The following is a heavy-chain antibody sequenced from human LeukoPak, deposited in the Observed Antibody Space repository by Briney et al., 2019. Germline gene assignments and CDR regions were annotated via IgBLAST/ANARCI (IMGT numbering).Heavy chain of an antibody. CDR2: IYTSGST. V-gene: IGHV4-4*07. CDR1: GGSISSYY. J-gene: IGHJ6*02. CDR3: ARENYGDSYHYYGMDV. D-gene: IGHD4-17*01. Sequence: SETLSLTCTVSGGSISSYYWSWIRQPAGKGLEWIGRIYTSGSTNYNPSLKSRVTMSVHTSKNQFSLKLSSVTAADTAVYYCARENYGDSYHYYGMDVWGQGTTVTVSS.